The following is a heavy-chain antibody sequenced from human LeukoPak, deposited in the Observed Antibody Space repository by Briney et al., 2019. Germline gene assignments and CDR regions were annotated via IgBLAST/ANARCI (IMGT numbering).Heavy chain of an antibody. D-gene: IGHD1-7*01. CDR3: VSAGTSYYFDY. CDR2: ISYDGSRK. CDR1: GFTFSSYG. V-gene: IGHV3-30*03. J-gene: IGHJ4*02. Sequence: GRSVRLSCAASGFTFSSYGMHWVRQAPGKGLEGVAVISYDGSRKYYADSVNGRFTISRNNSKNTLYLQMNSLRAEDTAVYYCVSAGTSYYFDYWGQGTLVTVSS.